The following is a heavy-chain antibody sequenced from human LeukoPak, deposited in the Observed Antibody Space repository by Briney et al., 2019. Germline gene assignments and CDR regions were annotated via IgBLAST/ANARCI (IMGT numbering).Heavy chain of an antibody. CDR3: AKDFRFLEWSTRAHYFDY. D-gene: IGHD3-3*01. V-gene: IGHV3-30*02. CDR2: IRYDGSNK. Sequence: PGGSLRLSCAASGYTFSSYGMHWVRQAPGKGLEWVAFIRYDGSNKYYADSVKGRFTISRDNSKNTLYLQMNSLRAEDTAVYYCAKDFRFLEWSTRAHYFDYWGQGTPVTVSS. J-gene: IGHJ4*02. CDR1: GYTFSSYG.